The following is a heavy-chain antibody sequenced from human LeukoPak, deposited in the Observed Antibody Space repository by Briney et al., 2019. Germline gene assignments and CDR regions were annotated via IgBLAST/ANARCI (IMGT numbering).Heavy chain of an antibody. CDR2: ISSSSVYI. D-gene: IGHD2-2*01. J-gene: IGHJ4*02. CDR1: GFTFSTYS. CDR3: ATSYRILPAASLDY. V-gene: IGHV3-21*01. Sequence: GGSLRLSCAASGFTFSTYSMTWVRQSPGRGLEWVSSISSSSVYIYYADSVKGRFIISRDNAKSSLYLQMTSLRAEDTAAYYCATSYRILPAASLDYWGQGALVTVSS.